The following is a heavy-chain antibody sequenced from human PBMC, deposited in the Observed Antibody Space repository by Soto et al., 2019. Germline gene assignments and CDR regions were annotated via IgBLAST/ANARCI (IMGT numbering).Heavy chain of an antibody. CDR1: GFTFSSYA. Sequence: GGSLRLSCAASGFTFSSYAMHWVRQAPGKGLGWVAVISYDGSNKYYADSVKGRFTISRDNSKNTLYLQMNSLRAEDTAVYYCARDLYDFGSGSYYYYGMDVWGQGTTVTVSS. CDR3: ARDLYDFGSGSYYYYGMDV. J-gene: IGHJ6*02. CDR2: ISYDGSNK. D-gene: IGHD3-3*01. V-gene: IGHV3-30-3*01.